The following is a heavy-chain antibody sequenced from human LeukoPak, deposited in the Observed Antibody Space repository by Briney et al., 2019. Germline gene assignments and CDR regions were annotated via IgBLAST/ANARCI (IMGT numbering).Heavy chain of an antibody. Sequence: RGSLRLSCAASRFTFSRYWMSWVRQAPGKGLEWVANIKQDGSEKYYVDSVKGRFTISRDNAKNSLYLQMNSLRAEDTAVFYCGGDRSSGYDDAFDIWGQGTMVTVSS. CDR3: GGDRSSGYDDAFDI. CDR2: IKQDGSEK. J-gene: IGHJ3*02. D-gene: IGHD5-12*01. CDR1: RFTFSRYW. V-gene: IGHV3-7*01.